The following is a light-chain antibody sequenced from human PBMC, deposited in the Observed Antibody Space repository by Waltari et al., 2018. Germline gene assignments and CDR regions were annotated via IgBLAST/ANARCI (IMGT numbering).Light chain of an antibody. Sequence: EIVLTQSPATLSVSQGERATLSCWASQSVRSTLAWYQQKPGQAPRLLIYDASTRATGIPVRFSGSGSGTYFTLTISSLQSEDFAVYYCQQYTNWPLTFGGGTKVEI. J-gene: IGKJ4*01. CDR1: QSVRST. V-gene: IGKV3D-15*01. CDR3: QQYTNWPLT. CDR2: DAS.